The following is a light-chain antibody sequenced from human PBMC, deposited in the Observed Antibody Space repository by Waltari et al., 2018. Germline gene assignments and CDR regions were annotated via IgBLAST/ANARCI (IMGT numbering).Light chain of an antibody. CDR3: QQYYSTPFS. CDR2: WAS. CDR1: QSVLYSSNNKNN. Sequence: DIVMTQSPDSLAVSLGERATINCKSSQSVLYSSNNKNNLAWYQQKPGQPPKLLIYWASTRDSGVPDRFTGSGSGTDFTLTISSLQAEDVAVYYCQQYYSTPFSFGPWTKVDIK. V-gene: IGKV4-1*01. J-gene: IGKJ3*01.